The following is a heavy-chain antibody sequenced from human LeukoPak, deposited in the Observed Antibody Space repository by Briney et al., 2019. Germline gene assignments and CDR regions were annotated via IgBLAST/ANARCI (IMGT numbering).Heavy chain of an antibody. Sequence: GSLRDSCAASGFTFNNYWMSWVRQAPGKGLEWVANIKHDDYVDSVKGRFTISRDNAKNSLYLQMNSLRAEDTALYYCAEAQNGHRGYSGYDLGGAFDIWGQGTMVTVSS. D-gene: IGHD5-12*01. CDR2: IKHD. CDR3: AEAQNGHRGYSGYDLGGAFDI. CDR1: GFTFNNYW. V-gene: IGHV3-7*03. J-gene: IGHJ3*02.